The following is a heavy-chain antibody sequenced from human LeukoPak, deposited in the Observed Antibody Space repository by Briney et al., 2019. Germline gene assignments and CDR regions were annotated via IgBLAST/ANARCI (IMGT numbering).Heavy chain of an antibody. CDR2: MNPNSGNT. CDR3: AKAKFVGIAAAGKVNWFDP. CDR1: GYTFTSYD. V-gene: IGHV1-8*01. Sequence: GASVKVSCKASGYTFTSYDINWVRQATGQGLEWMGWMNPNSGNTGYAQKFQGRVTMTRNTSISTAYMELSSLRSEDTAVYYCAKAKFVGIAAAGKVNWFDPWGQGTLVTVSS. D-gene: IGHD6-13*01. J-gene: IGHJ5*02.